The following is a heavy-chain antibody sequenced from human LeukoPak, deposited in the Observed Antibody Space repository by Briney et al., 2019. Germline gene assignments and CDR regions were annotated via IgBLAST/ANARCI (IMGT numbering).Heavy chain of an antibody. D-gene: IGHD3-16*01. J-gene: IGHJ4*02. CDR2: IKPDGSDK. CDR1: GFTFSSYW. V-gene: IGHV3-7*03. Sequence: GESLRLSCAASGFTFSSYWMSWVRQAPGKGLEWVANIKPDGSDKQYEDSVRGRFTISRDDSKNTLYLQMNSLKTGDTAVYYCTTIGDLIRYFDRWGQGALVTVSS. CDR3: TTIGDLIRYFDR.